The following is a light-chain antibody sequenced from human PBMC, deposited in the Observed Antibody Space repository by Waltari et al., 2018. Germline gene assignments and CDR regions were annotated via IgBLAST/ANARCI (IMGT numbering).Light chain of an antibody. V-gene: IGKV1-9*01. CDR2: GAS. CDR1: QVIGGY. Sequence: DIQLTQSPSFLSASVGDRVTITCRAIQVIGGYLAWYQQKPGKAPKLLIYGASTLQTGVTSMFSGSGAGTEVTRTISSLQPEDFATHYCQQLNSYPRGTFGQGTKVEIK. J-gene: IGKJ1*01. CDR3: QQLNSYPRGT.